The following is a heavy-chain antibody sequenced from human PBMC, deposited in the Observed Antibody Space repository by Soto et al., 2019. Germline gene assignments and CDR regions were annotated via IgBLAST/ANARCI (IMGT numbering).Heavy chain of an antibody. CDR1: GYSFTSYW. D-gene: IGHD1-7*01. CDR3: VRLMSRITGTAGGRFDP. J-gene: IGHJ5*02. Sequence: GESLTISCKGSGYSFTSYWIGWVRQMPGKDLEWMGIIYPGDSDTRYSPSFQGQVTISADKSISTAYLQWSSLKASHTAMYYCVRLMSRITGTAGGRFDPWGQGTLVTVSS. V-gene: IGHV5-51*01. CDR2: IYPGDSDT.